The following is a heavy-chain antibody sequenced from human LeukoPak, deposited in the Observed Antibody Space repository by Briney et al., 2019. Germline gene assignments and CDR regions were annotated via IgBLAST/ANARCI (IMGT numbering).Heavy chain of an antibody. CDR1: GGSFSGYY. V-gene: IGHV4-34*01. Sequence: SETPSLTCAVYGGSFSGYYWSWIREPPGKGLEWIGEINHSGSTNYNPSLKSRVTISVDTSKNQFSLKLSSVTAADTAVYYCARGAVVRSLYYYYMDVWGKGTTVTVSS. D-gene: IGHD4-23*01. J-gene: IGHJ6*03. CDR3: ARGAVVRSLYYYYMDV. CDR2: INHSGST.